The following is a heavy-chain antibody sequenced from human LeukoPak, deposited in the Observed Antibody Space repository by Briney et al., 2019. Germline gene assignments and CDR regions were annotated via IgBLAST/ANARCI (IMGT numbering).Heavy chain of an antibody. CDR1: GGSISSYY. D-gene: IGHD6-19*01. CDR3: ARLQVAGIGDI. V-gene: IGHV4-59*12. Sequence: PSETLSLTCTVSGGSISSYYWSWIRQPPGKGLEWIGYIYYSGSTNYNPSLKSRVTISVDTSKNQFSLKLSSVTAADTAVYYCARLQVAGIGDIWGQGTMVTVSS. J-gene: IGHJ3*02. CDR2: IYYSGST.